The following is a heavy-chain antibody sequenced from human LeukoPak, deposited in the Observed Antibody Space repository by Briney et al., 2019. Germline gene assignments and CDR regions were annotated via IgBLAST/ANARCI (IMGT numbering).Heavy chain of an antibody. V-gene: IGHV1-69*04. CDR3: ARDRSPSDSSGYSPFDY. D-gene: IGHD3-22*01. Sequence: GASVKVSCKASGGTFSSYAISWVRQAPGQGLEWMGRIIPILGIANYAQKFQGRVTITADKSTSTAYMELSSLRSEDTAVYYCARDRSPSDSSGYSPFDYWGQGTLVTVSS. J-gene: IGHJ4*02. CDR2: IIPILGIA. CDR1: GGTFSSYA.